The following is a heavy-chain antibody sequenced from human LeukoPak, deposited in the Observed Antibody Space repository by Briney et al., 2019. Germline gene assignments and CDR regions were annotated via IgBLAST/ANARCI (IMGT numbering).Heavy chain of an antibody. V-gene: IGHV1-8*01. CDR1: GYTFTSYD. J-gene: IGHJ4*02. CDR3: ARRYDSGSYHLPH. CDR2: MNPNSGNT. Sequence: ASVRVSCKASGYTFTSYDINWVRQAAAQGLEWMGWMNPNSGNTGYAQKFQGRITMARNTSISTAYMELSSLTSEDRAVYFCARRYDSGSYHLPHWGQGTLVTVSS. D-gene: IGHD3-10*01.